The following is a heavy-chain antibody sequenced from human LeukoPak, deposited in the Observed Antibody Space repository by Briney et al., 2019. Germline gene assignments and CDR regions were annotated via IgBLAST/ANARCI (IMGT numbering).Heavy chain of an antibody. V-gene: IGHV3-15*01. J-gene: IGHJ4*03. CDR1: GGSISSYY. D-gene: IGHD1-26*01. CDR3: STGLGQTDNDY. CDR2: IKNKLRGETT. Sequence: ETLSLTCTVSGGSISSYYWSWIRQPPGKGLEWVGRIKNKLRGETTDYAAAVKGRFIISRDDSKKALFLQMNGLRPEDTAVYYCSTGLGQTDNDYFGQGTLVTVSS.